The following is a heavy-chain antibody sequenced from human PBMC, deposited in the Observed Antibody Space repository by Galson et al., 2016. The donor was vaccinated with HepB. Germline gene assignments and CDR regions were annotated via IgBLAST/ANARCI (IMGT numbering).Heavy chain of an antibody. J-gene: IGHJ4*02. Sequence: SVKVSCKASGGTFSSHTINWVRQAPGQGLEWMGGITPLFGTRTYALRFQGRVSITADESMTTGYMELSNLTSEDTAIYFCARRGAYNAHFDYWGQGTLVTVSS. CDR2: ITPLFGTR. V-gene: IGHV1-69*13. CDR1: GGTFSSHT. D-gene: IGHD5-24*01. CDR3: ARRGAYNAHFDY.